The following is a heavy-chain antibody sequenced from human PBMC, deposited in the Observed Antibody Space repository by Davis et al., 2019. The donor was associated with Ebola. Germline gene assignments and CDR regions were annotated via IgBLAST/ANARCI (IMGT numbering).Heavy chain of an antibody. J-gene: IGHJ3*02. D-gene: IGHD3-22*01. Sequence: SETLSLTCTVSGGSINSYIWSWIRQPPGKGLEWIGYIYYTGSTKYNPSLKSRVTISGDTSRDRFSLKLTSVTAADTAVYYCARDVGPYYDSSGYYLVDAFDIWGQGTMVTVSS. CDR2: IYYTGST. CDR3: ARDVGPYYDSSGYYLVDAFDI. CDR1: GGSINSYI. V-gene: IGHV4-59*12.